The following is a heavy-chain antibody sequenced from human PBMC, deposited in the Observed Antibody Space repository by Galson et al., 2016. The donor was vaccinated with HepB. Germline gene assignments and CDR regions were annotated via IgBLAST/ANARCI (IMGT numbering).Heavy chain of an antibody. J-gene: IGHJ4*01. CDR1: GFTFSSYW. V-gene: IGHV3-7*04. CDR2: IKPDGSEK. D-gene: IGHD5-12*01. Sequence: SLRLSCAASGFTFSSYWMTWVRQAPGKGLEWVANIKPDGSEKYSVDSVKGRFTISRDNAKNSLYLQMNSLGVEDTAGYYCGGGTTWLAGVWGHGTLVAVSS. CDR3: GGGTTWLAGV.